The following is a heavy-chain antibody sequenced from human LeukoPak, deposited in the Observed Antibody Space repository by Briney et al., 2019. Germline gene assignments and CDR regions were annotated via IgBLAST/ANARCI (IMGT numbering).Heavy chain of an antibody. CDR3: ARDHYYGSGSYPLY. D-gene: IGHD3-10*01. J-gene: IGHJ4*02. Sequence: GGSLRLSCAASGFTFSSYEMNWVRQAPGKGLEWVSYISSSGSTIYYADSVKGRLTISRDNAENSLYLQMNSLRAEDTGVYYCARDHYYGSGSYPLYWGQGTLVTVSS. CDR2: ISSSGSTI. CDR1: GFTFSSYE. V-gene: IGHV3-48*03.